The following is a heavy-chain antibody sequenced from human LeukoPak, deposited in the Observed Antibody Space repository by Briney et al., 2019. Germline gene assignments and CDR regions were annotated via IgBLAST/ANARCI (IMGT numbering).Heavy chain of an antibody. D-gene: IGHD6-13*01. CDR2: IYTSGTT. CDR3: ARDVVAAAGTWDY. Sequence: SETLSLTCTVSGGSISTYCWSWIRQPAGQGLEWIGHIYTSGTTNYNPSLKSRVTMSVDTSKNQFSLKLTSVTAADTAVYYCARDVVAAAGTWDYWGQGTLVTVSS. V-gene: IGHV4-4*07. CDR1: GGSISTYC. J-gene: IGHJ4*02.